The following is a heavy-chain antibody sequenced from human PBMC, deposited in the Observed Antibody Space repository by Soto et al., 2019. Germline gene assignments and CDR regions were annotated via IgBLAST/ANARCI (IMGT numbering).Heavy chain of an antibody. CDR3: AILGLVPAAIPACGMDV. D-gene: IGHD2-2*02. J-gene: IGHJ6*02. CDR2: MNPNSGNT. V-gene: IGHV1-8*01. Sequence: QVQLVQSGAEVKKPGASVKVSCKASGYTFTSYDINWVRQATGQGLEWMGWMNPNSGNTGYAQKFQGRVTMTRNTSIITAYMELRSLTSEDTAVYYCAILGLVPAAIPACGMDVWGQGTTVTVSS. CDR1: GYTFTSYD.